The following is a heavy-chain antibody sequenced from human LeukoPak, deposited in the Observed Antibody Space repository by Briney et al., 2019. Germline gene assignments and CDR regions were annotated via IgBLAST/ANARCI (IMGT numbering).Heavy chain of an antibody. V-gene: IGHV4-39*07. J-gene: IGHJ4*02. CDR1: GGSISSSSFY. Sequence: PSETLSLTCTVSGGSISSSSFYWGWIRQPPGKGLEWIGEINHSGSTNYNPSLKSRVTISLETSKNQISLKLRFVTAADTAVYYCARAQITPTGTFSNYWGQGALVTVSS. CDR3: ARAQITPTGTFSNY. CDR2: INHSGST. D-gene: IGHD6-13*01.